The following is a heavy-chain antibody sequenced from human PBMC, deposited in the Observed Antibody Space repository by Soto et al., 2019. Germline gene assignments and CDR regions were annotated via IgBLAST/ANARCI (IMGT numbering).Heavy chain of an antibody. D-gene: IGHD3-10*01. CDR1: GGSISSGDYY. V-gene: IGHV4-30-4*01. J-gene: IGHJ6*02. Sequence: QVQLQESGPGLVKPSQTLSLTCTVSGGSISSGDYYWSWIRQPPGKGLEWIGYIYYSGSAYYNTSLKRRLTISIDTSTNQFSLKVSSVTAADTAVYYCARARESPYSRPYYDYGMDVWGQGTTVTVSS. CDR3: ARARESPYSRPYYDYGMDV. CDR2: IYYSGSA.